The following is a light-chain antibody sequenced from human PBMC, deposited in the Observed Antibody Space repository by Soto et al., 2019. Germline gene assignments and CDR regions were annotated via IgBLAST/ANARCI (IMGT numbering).Light chain of an antibody. CDR3: QQSYSTPIT. CDR2: AAS. CDR1: QSISSY. V-gene: IGKV1-39*01. Sequence: DIQMTQSPSSLSASVGDRVTITCRASQSISSYLNWYQQKPGKAPKLLIYAASSLQSGVPSRFSGSGSGTDFTLTISSLQPDDFATYYCQQSYSTPITFGLRTRLEIK. J-gene: IGKJ5*01.